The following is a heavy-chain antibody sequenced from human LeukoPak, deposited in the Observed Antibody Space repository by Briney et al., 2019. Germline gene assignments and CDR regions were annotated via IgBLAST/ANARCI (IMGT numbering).Heavy chain of an antibody. V-gene: IGHV3-23*01. CDR3: AKASSVYDILTGYYPPDAFDI. Sequence: GGSLRLSCAASGFTFSSYAMSWVRQAPGKGLEWVSAISGSGGRTYYADSVKGRFTISRDNSKNTLYLQMNSLRAEDTAVYYCAKASSVYDILTGYYPPDAFDIWGQGTMVTVSS. D-gene: IGHD3-9*01. CDR1: GFTFSSYA. CDR2: ISGSGGRT. J-gene: IGHJ3*02.